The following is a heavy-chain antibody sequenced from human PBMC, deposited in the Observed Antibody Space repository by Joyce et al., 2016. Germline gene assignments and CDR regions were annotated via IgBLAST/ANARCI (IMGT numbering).Heavy chain of an antibody. CDR1: GFSLTT. J-gene: IGHJ5*02. CDR2: MNGHNGNA. Sequence: QVHLVQSGAEVKKPGASLKISCKASGFSLTTFHWVRQAPGPSLEWMGSMNGHNGNAPFSQNFQGRLTIARDTSANTVYMEVTGLGSEDTATYYCAKGRVTRGWFINSWGQGTPVIVSS. CDR3: AKGRVTRGWFINS. D-gene: IGHD6-19*01. V-gene: IGHV1-3*01.